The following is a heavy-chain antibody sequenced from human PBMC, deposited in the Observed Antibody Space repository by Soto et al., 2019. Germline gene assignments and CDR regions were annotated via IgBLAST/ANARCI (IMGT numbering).Heavy chain of an antibody. J-gene: IGHJ4*02. Sequence: EVQLLESGGGLVQPGGSLRLSCAASGFTFSSYAMSWVRQAPGKGLEWVSAISGSGGSTYYADSVKGRFTISRDNSKNKLYLQMNSLRAEDTAVYYCAKDYCSGGSCYFGDYFDYWGQGTLVTVSS. CDR1: GFTFSSYA. CDR2: ISGSGGST. V-gene: IGHV3-23*01. D-gene: IGHD2-15*01. CDR3: AKDYCSGGSCYFGDYFDY.